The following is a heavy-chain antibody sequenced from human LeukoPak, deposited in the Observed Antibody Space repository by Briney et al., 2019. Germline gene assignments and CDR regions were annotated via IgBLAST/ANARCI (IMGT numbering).Heavy chain of an antibody. D-gene: IGHD3-22*01. Sequence: KPSETLSLTCTVSGASISSGNYYWGWIRQPPGKGLEWIGSIYYSGSTYYNPSLKSRVTISVDTSKNQFSLKLSSVTAADTAVYYCARGYYDSSGYYFDYWGQGTLVTVSS. J-gene: IGHJ4*02. CDR3: ARGYYDSSGYYFDY. CDR1: GASISSGNYY. CDR2: IYYSGST. V-gene: IGHV4-39*07.